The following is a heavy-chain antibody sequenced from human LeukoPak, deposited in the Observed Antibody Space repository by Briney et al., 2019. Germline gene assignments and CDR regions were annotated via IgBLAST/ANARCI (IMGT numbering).Heavy chain of an antibody. V-gene: IGHV3-48*03. CDR3: ASTRTGRYCSGGSCLPRTFDY. D-gene: IGHD2-15*01. Sequence: GGTLRLSCAASGFTFSSYEMNWVRQAPGKGREWVSYISSSGSTIYYADSVKGRFTISRDNAKNSLYLQMNSLRAEDTAVYYCASTRTGRYCSGGSCLPRTFDYWGQGTLVTVSS. CDR1: GFTFSSYE. CDR2: ISSSGSTI. J-gene: IGHJ4*02.